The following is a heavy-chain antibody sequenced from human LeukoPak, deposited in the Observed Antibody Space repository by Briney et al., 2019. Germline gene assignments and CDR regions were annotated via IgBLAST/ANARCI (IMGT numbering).Heavy chain of an antibody. V-gene: IGHV3-23*01. Sequence: GGTLRLSCAASGFSFSSYAMSWVRQAPGKGLEWVSAISGSGDSTYYADSVKGRFTISRDNSKNTLYLQMNSLRAEDTAVYYCARRSGIAVAGAFDYWGQGTLVTVSS. J-gene: IGHJ4*02. CDR3: ARRSGIAVAGAFDY. CDR1: GFSFSSYA. D-gene: IGHD6-19*01. CDR2: ISGSGDST.